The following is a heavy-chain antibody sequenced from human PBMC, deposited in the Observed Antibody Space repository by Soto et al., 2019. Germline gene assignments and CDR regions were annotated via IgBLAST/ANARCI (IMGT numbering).Heavy chain of an antibody. V-gene: IGHV4-61*08. J-gene: IGHJ5*02. CDR3: ARDLIEPTNYFDP. CDR1: GGSIDSGDYY. D-gene: IGHD4-4*01. CDR2: VYYSGTT. Sequence: PSETLSLTCTVSGGSIDSGDYYWSWIRQPPGKGLEWIGYVYYSGTTNYNPFLKSRVTLSLDKSKNQFSLKMNSVTAADTAVYCCARDLIEPTNYFDPWGQGTLVTVSS.